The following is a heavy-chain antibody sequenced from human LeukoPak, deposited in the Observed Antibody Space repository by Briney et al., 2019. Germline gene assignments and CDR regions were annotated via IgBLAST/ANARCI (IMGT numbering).Heavy chain of an antibody. J-gene: IGHJ4*02. V-gene: IGHV3-9*01. Sequence: GGSLRLSCAGSGFIFNNYAMHWVRQPPGKGLVWVSGISWNSGSIDYADSVKGRFTISRDNAKNSLYLQMNSLRVEDTAFYYCAKDNRRHYTSGPNPDSLHWGQGALVTVSS. CDR1: GFIFNNYA. D-gene: IGHD6-19*01. CDR2: ISWNSGSI. CDR3: AKDNRRHYTSGPNPDSLH.